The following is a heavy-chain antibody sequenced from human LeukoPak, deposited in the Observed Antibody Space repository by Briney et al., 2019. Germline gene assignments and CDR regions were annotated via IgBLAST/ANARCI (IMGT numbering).Heavy chain of an antibody. V-gene: IGHV1-24*01. Sequence: ASVKVSCKVSGYTLTELSMHWVRQAPGKGLEWMGGFDPEDGETIYAQKFQGRVTMTEDTSTDTAYMELSSLRSEDTAVYYCARDDYIFDAFDIWGQGTMVSVSS. CDR3: ARDDYIFDAFDI. CDR1: GYTLTELS. CDR2: FDPEDGET. J-gene: IGHJ3*02. D-gene: IGHD4/OR15-4a*01.